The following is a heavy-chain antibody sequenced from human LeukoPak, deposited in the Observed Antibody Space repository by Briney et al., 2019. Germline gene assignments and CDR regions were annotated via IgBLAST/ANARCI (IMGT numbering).Heavy chain of an antibody. V-gene: IGHV1-24*01. CDR1: GYTLTELS. CDR2: FDPEDGET. Sequence: ASVKVSCKVSGYTLTELSMHWVRQAPGKGLEWRGGFDPEDGETIYAQKFQGRVTMTEDTSTDTAYMELSSLRSEDTAVYYCATVVYSSSSYAFDIWGQGTMVTVSS. D-gene: IGHD6-6*01. J-gene: IGHJ3*02. CDR3: ATVVYSSSSYAFDI.